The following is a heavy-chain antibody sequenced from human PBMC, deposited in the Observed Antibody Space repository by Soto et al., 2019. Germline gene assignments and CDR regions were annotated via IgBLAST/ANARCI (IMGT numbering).Heavy chain of an antibody. Sequence: SETLSLTCTVSGGSISSYYWSWIRQPPGKGLEWIGYIYYSGSTNYNPSLKSRVTISVDTSKNQFSLKLSSVTAADTAVYYCARAGYDILTGYYFNWFDPWGQGTLVTVS. CDR2: IYYSGST. J-gene: IGHJ5*02. D-gene: IGHD3-9*01. CDR1: GGSISSYY. CDR3: ARAGYDILTGYYFNWFDP. V-gene: IGHV4-59*01.